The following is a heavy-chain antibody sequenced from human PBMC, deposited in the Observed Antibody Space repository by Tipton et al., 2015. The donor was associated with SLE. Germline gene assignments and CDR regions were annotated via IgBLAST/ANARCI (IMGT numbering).Heavy chain of an antibody. J-gene: IGHJ4*02. V-gene: IGHV3-43*01. CDR1: GFPFHDYT. CDR3: AREVGGNSYGFDC. Sequence: SLRLSCEASGFPFHDYTMHWVRQAPGKGLEWVSLITWDGGRTNYADSVKGRFTISRDSSKNTLYLQVNSLRAEDTAVYYCAREVGGNSYGFDCWGQGTLVTVSS. D-gene: IGHD5-18*01. CDR2: ITWDGGRT.